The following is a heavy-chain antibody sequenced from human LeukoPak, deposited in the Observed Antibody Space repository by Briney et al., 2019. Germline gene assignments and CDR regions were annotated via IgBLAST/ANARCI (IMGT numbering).Heavy chain of an antibody. V-gene: IGHV4-38-2*02. Sequence: SETLSLTCTVSGYSISSGYYWGWIRQPPGKGLEWIGSIYHSGSTYYNPSLKSRVTISVDTSKNQFSLKLSSVTAADTAVYYCARSLAAAFDIWGQGTMVTVSS. CDR3: ARSLAAAFDI. D-gene: IGHD6-13*01. CDR1: GYSISSGYY. CDR2: IYHSGST. J-gene: IGHJ3*02.